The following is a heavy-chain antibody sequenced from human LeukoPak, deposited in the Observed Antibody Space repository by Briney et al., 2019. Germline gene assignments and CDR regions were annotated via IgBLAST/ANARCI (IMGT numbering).Heavy chain of an antibody. V-gene: IGHV1-69*04. CDR2: IIPILGIA. CDR1: GGTFSSYA. Sequence: GASVKVSCKASGGTFSSYAISWVRQAPGQGLEWMGRIIPILGIANYAQKFQGRVTITADKSTSTAYMELSSLRYEDTAVYYCARDRGLGITMVRGVENWFDPWGQGTLVTVSS. CDR3: ARDRGLGITMVRGVENWFDP. J-gene: IGHJ5*02. D-gene: IGHD3-10*01.